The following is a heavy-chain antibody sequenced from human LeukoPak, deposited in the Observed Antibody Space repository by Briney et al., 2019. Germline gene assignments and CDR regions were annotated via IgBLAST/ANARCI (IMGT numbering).Heavy chain of an antibody. Sequence: PGGSLRLSCAASGFTFRGYAMSWVRQAPGKGLEWVSAISDSGVSTFHADSVTGRFTISRDNSQSTLYLQMNSLRAEDTAVYYCAKYRGFGDSYDSWGQGTLVTVSS. CDR3: AKYRGFGDSYDS. CDR1: GFTFRGYA. V-gene: IGHV3-23*01. CDR2: ISDSGVST. J-gene: IGHJ4*02. D-gene: IGHD3-10*01.